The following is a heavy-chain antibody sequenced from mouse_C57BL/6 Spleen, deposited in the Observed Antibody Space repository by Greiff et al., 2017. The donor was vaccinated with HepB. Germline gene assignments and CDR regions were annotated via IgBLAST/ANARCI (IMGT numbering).Heavy chain of an antibody. J-gene: IGHJ3*01. CDR1: GYTFTSYW. V-gene: IGHV1-53*01. D-gene: IGHD2-5*01. CDR2: INPSNGGT. CDR3: ARERDSNYGAIAH. Sequence: QVQLQQPRTELVKPGASVKLSCKASGYTFTSYWMHWVKQWPGQGLEWIGNINPSNGGTNYNEKFKSKATLTVDKSSSTAYMQLSSLTSEDSAVYYCARERDSNYGAIAHWGQGAPATISA.